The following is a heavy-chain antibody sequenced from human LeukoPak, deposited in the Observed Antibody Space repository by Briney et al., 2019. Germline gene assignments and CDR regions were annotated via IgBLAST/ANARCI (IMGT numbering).Heavy chain of an antibody. CDR1: GFTFSSYG. CDR2: ISYDGSNK. D-gene: IGHD6-13*01. J-gene: IGHJ1*01. Sequence: GGSLRLSCAASGFTFSSYGMHWVRQAPGKGLGWVAVISYDGSNKYYADSVKGRFTISRDNSKNTLYLQMNSLRAEDTAVYYCAKIGLSSSWSLPNAEYFQHWGQGTLVTVSS. V-gene: IGHV3-30*18. CDR3: AKIGLSSSWSLPNAEYFQH.